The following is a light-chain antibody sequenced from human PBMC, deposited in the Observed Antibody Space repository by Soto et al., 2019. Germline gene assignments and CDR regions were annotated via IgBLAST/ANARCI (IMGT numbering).Light chain of an antibody. CDR1: QGISNY. CDR2: AGS. V-gene: IGKV1-27*01. Sequence: QITQAPASMSASIRAGVTRTGMSSQGISNYLAWYQQKPGKVPKLLIYAGSSLQSGVPSRFSGSGSGTDCTLTISSLQPEDVATYYCQHYISAPPTFGQGTKVDIK. J-gene: IGKJ1*01. CDR3: QHYISAPPT.